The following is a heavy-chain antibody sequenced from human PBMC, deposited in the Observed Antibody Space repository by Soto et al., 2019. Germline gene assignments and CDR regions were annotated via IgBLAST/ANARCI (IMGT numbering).Heavy chain of an antibody. Sequence: ASVKVSCKASGYTFTSYTVSWVRQAPGQGLEWMGGIIPIFGTANYAQKFQGRVTITADESTSTAYMELSSLRSEDTAVYHCARSGRATSSYNYYGMDVWGQGTTVTVSS. V-gene: IGHV1-69*13. CDR3: ARSGRATSSYNYYGMDV. CDR1: GYTFTSYT. J-gene: IGHJ6*02. D-gene: IGHD2-2*02. CDR2: IIPIFGTA.